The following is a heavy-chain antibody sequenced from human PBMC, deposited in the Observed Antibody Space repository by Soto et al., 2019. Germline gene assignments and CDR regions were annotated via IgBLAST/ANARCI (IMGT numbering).Heavy chain of an antibody. CDR2: SSRTTGVT. Sequence: GGSLRLSCAASGFTFSSCGMTWVRQAPGRGLEWVSTSSRTTGVTFYADSVKGRFTISRDNPKNTLYLQMNNLRVEDTAVYYCAKSPPPGNGQYNYYMEVWGKGTTVTVSS. D-gene: IGHD2-8*01. V-gene: IGHV3-23*01. J-gene: IGHJ6*03. CDR1: GFTFSSCG. CDR3: AKSPPPGNGQYNYYMEV.